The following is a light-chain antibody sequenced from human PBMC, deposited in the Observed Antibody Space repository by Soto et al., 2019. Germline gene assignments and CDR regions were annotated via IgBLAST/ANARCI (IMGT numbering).Light chain of an antibody. CDR1: QSISTR. CDR2: DVS. V-gene: IGKV1-5*01. Sequence: DIQMTQSPSTLSASVGDRVTITCRASQSISTRLAWYQQKPGKAPNLLIYDVSSLESGVPSRFSGGGSGTGFTLTIISLQPDDFATYYCQQYNSYPRTFGQGTKLEIK. J-gene: IGKJ2*01. CDR3: QQYNSYPRT.